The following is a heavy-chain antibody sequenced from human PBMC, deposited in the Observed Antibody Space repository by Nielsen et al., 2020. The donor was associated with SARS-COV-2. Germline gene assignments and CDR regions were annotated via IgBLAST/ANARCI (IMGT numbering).Heavy chain of an antibody. Sequence: GESLKISCAASGFTFRSYWMSLVRQAPGKGLEWVANRKQDGREKYYVDSVKGRFTIARDNAKNSLYLQMNSLRAEDTAVYFCASPRREVPAALGDVWGQGTTVTVSS. CDR3: ASPRREVPAALGDV. CDR2: RKQDGREK. V-gene: IGHV3-7*01. J-gene: IGHJ6*02. D-gene: IGHD2-2*01. CDR1: GFTFRSYW.